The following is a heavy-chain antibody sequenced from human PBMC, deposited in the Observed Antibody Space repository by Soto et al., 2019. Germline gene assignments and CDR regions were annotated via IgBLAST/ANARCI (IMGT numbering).Heavy chain of an antibody. V-gene: IGHV3-74*01. Sequence: EVQLVDSGGGLVQPVGSLRLSCAASGFTFSSYWMHWVRQAPGKGLVWVSRINSDGSSTSYADSVKGRFTISRDNAKNTLYLQMDRLRAEDTAVYYCVRTSLVVAAATREDYWGQGTLVTVSS. CDR3: VRTSLVVAAATREDY. CDR2: INSDGSST. D-gene: IGHD2-15*01. J-gene: IGHJ4*02. CDR1: GFTFSSYW.